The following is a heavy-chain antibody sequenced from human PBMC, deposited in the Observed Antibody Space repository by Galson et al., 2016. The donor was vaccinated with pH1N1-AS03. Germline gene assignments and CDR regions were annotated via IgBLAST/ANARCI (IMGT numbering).Heavy chain of an antibody. J-gene: IGHJ6*02. Sequence: SLRLSCAASGFTFSKYGIHWLRQAPGKGLEWISGISASGGSTNYVESVKGRFTISRDNSRNTLDLQMNSLRADGTAIYYCAKGMTKVTSIYGMDVWGQGTTVSVSS. CDR3: AKGMTKVTSIYGMDV. V-gene: IGHV3-23*01. CDR2: ISASGGST. D-gene: IGHD4-17*01. CDR1: GFTFSKYG.